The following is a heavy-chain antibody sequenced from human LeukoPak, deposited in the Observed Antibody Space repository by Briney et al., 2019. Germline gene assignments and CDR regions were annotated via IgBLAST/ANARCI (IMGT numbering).Heavy chain of an antibody. CDR1: GYSTSSSSYY. CDR3: ARAGYTNGPAGP. J-gene: IGHJ5*02. CDR2: IYYSGTT. Sequence: SETLSLTCTVSGYSTSSSSYYWGWIRQPPGRGLEWIGIIYYSGTTYYDPSLKSRVTISIDTSRNQFSLKLSSVSAADTAVYYCARAGYTNGPAGPWGQGTLVTVSS. D-gene: IGHD6-19*01. V-gene: IGHV4-39*01.